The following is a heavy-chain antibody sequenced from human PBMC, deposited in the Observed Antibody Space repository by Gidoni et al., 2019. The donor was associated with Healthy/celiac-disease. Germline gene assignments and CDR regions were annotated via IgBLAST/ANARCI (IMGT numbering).Heavy chain of an antibody. Sequence: DGLEWIGSIYYSGSTYYNPSLKSRVTISVDTSKNQFSLKLSSVTAADTAVYYCASHIGTGYSSGWYSYYYYYYGMDVWGQGTTVTVSS. CDR3: ASHIGTGYSSGWYSYYYYYYGMDV. V-gene: IGHV4-39*01. D-gene: IGHD6-19*01. J-gene: IGHJ6*02. CDR2: IYYSGST.